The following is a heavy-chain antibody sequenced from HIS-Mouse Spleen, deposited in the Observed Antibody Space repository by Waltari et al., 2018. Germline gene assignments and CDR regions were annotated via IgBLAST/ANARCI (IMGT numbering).Heavy chain of an antibody. CDR1: GGSISCSRYY. V-gene: IGHV4-39*07. Sequence: QLQLQESGPGLVKPSETLSLTCTVSGGSISCSRYYLGRIRQPPGKGLEWIGSIYYSGSTYYNPSLKSRVTISVDTSKNQFSLKLSSVTAADTAVYYCAREIPYSSSWYDWYFDLWGRGTLVTVSS. J-gene: IGHJ2*01. CDR2: IYYSGST. D-gene: IGHD6-13*01. CDR3: AREIPYSSSWYDWYFDL.